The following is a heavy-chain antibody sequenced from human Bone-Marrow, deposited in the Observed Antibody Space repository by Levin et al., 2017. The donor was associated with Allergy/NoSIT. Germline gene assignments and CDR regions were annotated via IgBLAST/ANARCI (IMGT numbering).Heavy chain of an antibody. Sequence: GESLKISCKASGYTFNSYALSWVRQAPGQGLEWLAWINTYNGNTNYAQKVQGRVTLTTDTSTNTAYMALGRPRSDDTAVYYCARVGCSSTSCYVGNWFDPWGQGTLVAVSS. CDR3: ARVGCSSTSCYVGNWFDP. J-gene: IGHJ5*02. CDR1: GYTFNSYA. V-gene: IGHV1-18*01. D-gene: IGHD2-2*01. CDR2: INTYNGNT.